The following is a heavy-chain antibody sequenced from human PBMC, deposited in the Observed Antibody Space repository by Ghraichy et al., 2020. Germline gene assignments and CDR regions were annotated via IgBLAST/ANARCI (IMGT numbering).Heavy chain of an antibody. CDR2: IIPIFGTV. CDR1: GGTFSTYA. V-gene: IGHV1-69*13. CDR3: ARVPSIYGDYTAEVFYYYYMDV. J-gene: IGHJ6*03. D-gene: IGHD4-17*01. Sequence: SVKVSCKASGGTFSTYAVNWVRQAPGQGLEWMGGIIPIFGTVNSAQKFQGRVTMTADESTGTAYLELTSLRSEDTAVYYCARVPSIYGDYTAEVFYYYYMDVWGKGTTVTVSS.